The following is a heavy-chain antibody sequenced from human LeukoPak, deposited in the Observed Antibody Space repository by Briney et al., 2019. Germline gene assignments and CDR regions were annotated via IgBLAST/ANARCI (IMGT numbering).Heavy chain of an antibody. D-gene: IGHD2-2*01. CDR3: ARSDCSSSSCSSRGGYHDYYMDV. V-gene: IGHV3-11*04. CDR2: IRSSGSTI. Sequence: GGSLRLSCAASGFTFSDYYMSWIRQAPGKGLEWVSYIRSSGSTIYYADSVKGRFTISRDNAKNSLYLQMNSLRAEDTAVYYCARSDCSSSSCSSRGGYHDYYMDVWGKGTTVSVSS. CDR1: GFTFSDYY. J-gene: IGHJ6*03.